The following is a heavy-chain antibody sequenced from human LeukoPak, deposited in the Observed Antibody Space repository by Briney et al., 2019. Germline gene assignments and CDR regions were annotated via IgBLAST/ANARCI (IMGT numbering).Heavy chain of an antibody. CDR1: EFTFSNYW. D-gene: IGHD6-19*01. Sequence: GGSLRLPCTTSEFTFSNYWMHWVRQAPGKGLVWVSRINGDGSSTSYADSVKGRFTISRDNAKNTLYLQMNSLRAEDTAVYYCARVPSSGWYSGYYYGMDVWGQGTTVTVSS. V-gene: IGHV3-74*01. J-gene: IGHJ6*02. CDR3: ARVPSSGWYSGYYYGMDV. CDR2: INGDGSST.